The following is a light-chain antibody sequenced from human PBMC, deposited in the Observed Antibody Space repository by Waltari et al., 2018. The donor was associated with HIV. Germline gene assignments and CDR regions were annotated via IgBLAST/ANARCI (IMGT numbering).Light chain of an antibody. J-gene: IGLJ2*01. V-gene: IGLV3-1*01. CDR1: VLADRY. CDR3: QVWDGKTVI. Sequence: SSDLTQAPSVSVSPGQTASITCSGNVLADRYVSWYQQKPGQSPVVVIYQDINRRSGVPERFSGSSSGNTATLTISAAQPLDEADYYCQVWDGKTVIFGGGTKLNVL. CDR2: QDI.